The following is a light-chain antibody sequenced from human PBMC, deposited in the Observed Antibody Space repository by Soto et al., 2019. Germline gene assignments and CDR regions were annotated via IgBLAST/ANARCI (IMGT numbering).Light chain of an antibody. V-gene: IGLV1-40*01. Sequence: QSVLTQPSSVSGAPGQRVTISCAGSSSNIGAGYEVHWYQQLPGTAPKLLIYGDTNRPSGVPDRFSGSKSGSSASLAITGLQAEDEADYYCQSYDSSLSGSYVFGTVTKVTVL. CDR3: QSYDSSLSGSYV. J-gene: IGLJ1*01. CDR2: GDT. CDR1: SSNIGAGYE.